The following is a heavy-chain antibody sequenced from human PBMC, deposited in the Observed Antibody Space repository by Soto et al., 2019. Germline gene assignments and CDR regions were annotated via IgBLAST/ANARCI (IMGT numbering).Heavy chain of an antibody. Sequence: QVQLVQSGAEVKKPGASVKVSCKASGYTFTSYGISWVRQAPAQGLEWMGWISAYNVNTNYAQKLQGRVTMTTDTSASTGYMELRRLRSDDTAVYYCARDPPYSSGWYAGFDPWGQGTLVTVSS. V-gene: IGHV1-18*01. CDR3: ARDPPYSSGWYAGFDP. CDR1: GYTFTSYG. D-gene: IGHD6-19*01. J-gene: IGHJ5*02. CDR2: ISAYNVNT.